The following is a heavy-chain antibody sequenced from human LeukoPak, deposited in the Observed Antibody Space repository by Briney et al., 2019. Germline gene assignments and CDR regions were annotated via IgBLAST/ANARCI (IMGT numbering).Heavy chain of an antibody. J-gene: IGHJ4*02. CDR1: GYTFTGYY. V-gene: IGHV1-2*02. CDR2: INPNSGGT. CDR3: ASSLAVYSGYEPFDY. D-gene: IGHD5-12*01. Sequence: ASVKVSCKASGYTFTGYYMHWVRQAPGQGLEWMGWINPNSGGTNYAQKFQGRVTMTRDTSISTAYMELSRLRSDDTAVYYCASSLAVYSGYEPFDYWGQGTLVTVSS.